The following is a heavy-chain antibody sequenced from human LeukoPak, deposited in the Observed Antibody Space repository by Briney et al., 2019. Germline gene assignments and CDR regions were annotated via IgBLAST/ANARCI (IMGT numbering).Heavy chain of an antibody. D-gene: IGHD5-24*01. CDR3: ARDAGYNSPHNDY. V-gene: IGHV1-3*01. J-gene: IGHJ4*02. Sequence: GASVKVSCKASGYTFTSYAMHWVRQAPGQRLEWMGWINAGNGNTKYSQEFQGRVTITRDTSASTAYMELRSLRSDDTAVYYCARDAGYNSPHNDYWGQGTLVTVSS. CDR2: INAGNGNT. CDR1: GYTFTSYA.